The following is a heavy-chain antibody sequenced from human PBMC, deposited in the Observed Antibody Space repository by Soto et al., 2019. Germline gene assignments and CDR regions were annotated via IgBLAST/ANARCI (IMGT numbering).Heavy chain of an antibody. Sequence: EVQLVESGGGLVQPGGSLRLSCAASGFTFSSYSMNWVRQAPGKGLEWVSYISSSSSTIYYADSVKGRFTISRDNSKNTLYLQMNSLRAEDTAVYYCAKDLGSSWFNYYYYGMDVWGQGTTVTVSS. CDR1: GFTFSSYS. D-gene: IGHD6-13*01. J-gene: IGHJ6*02. CDR2: ISSSSSTI. CDR3: AKDLGSSWFNYYYYGMDV. V-gene: IGHV3-48*01.